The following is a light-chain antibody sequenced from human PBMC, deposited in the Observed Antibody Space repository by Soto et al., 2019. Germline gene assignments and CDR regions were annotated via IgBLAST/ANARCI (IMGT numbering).Light chain of an antibody. CDR1: QDISTY. CDR2: DAS. CDR3: QQYDNVPPYT. V-gene: IGKV1-33*01. J-gene: IGKJ2*01. Sequence: DVQMTQSPSSLSASVGDRVTITCQASQDISTYLNWYQQKPGKAPELLIYDASHLETGVASRFSGSGSGTDFTLTINNLQPEDIATYYCQQYDNVPPYTFGQGTKLDI.